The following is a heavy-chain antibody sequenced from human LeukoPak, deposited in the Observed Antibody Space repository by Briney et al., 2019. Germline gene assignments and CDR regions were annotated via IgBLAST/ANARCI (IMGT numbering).Heavy chain of an antibody. CDR1: RFIFSYYW. CDR3: LGGVAADY. J-gene: IGHJ4*02. Sequence: GGSLRLSCAASRFIFSYYWMTWVRQAPGKGVEWVANIKQDASDKHYADSVKGRFTISRDNAKNSLYLQMNSLRVEDTAVYYCLGGVAADYWGRGTLVTVSS. CDR2: IKQDASDK. D-gene: IGHD3-16*01. V-gene: IGHV3-7*01.